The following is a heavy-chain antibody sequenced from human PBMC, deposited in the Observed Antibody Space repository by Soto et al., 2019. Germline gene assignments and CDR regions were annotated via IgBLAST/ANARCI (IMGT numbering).Heavy chain of an antibody. CDR3: AKDRLATMSYYYYGMDV. V-gene: IGHV3-30*18. CDR1: GFTFSSYG. Sequence: PGGSLRLSCAASGFTFSSYGMHWVRQAPGKGLEWVAVISYDGSNKYYADSVKGRFTISRDNSKNTLYLQMNSLRAEDTAVYYCAKDRLATMSYYYYGMDVWGQGTTVTVSS. D-gene: IGHD5-12*01. J-gene: IGHJ6*02. CDR2: ISYDGSNK.